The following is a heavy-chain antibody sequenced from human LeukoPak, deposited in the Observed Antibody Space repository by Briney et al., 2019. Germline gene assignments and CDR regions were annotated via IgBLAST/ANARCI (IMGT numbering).Heavy chain of an antibody. D-gene: IGHD2-15*01. V-gene: IGHV4-59*02. CDR1: GGSVSSYY. CDR2: MSYSGGT. Sequence: PSETLSLTCTVSGGSVSSYYWSWIRQTPEKGLEWIGYMSYSGGTDYGPSLKSRVTMSVDTSKNEFSLKMSYVTAADTGVYYCARRSGYCSGGSCHGLLDYWGQGTLVTVSS. CDR3: ARRSGYCSGGSCHGLLDY. J-gene: IGHJ4*02.